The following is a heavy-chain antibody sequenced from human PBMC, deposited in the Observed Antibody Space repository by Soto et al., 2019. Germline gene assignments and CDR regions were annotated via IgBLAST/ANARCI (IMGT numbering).Heavy chain of an antibody. Sequence: EVQLLQSGGGLVQPGGSLRLSCAVSGLTFSGHAMTWVRQAPGKGLQWISSISESGDATFYSDSVKGRFTISRDNSKNMLYLQINSLRLEDTAVYYCVPGSSGAGGEDSWGQGTLVTGSS. CDR1: GLTFSGHA. CDR2: ISESGDAT. CDR3: VPGSSGAGGEDS. D-gene: IGHD3-10*01. J-gene: IGHJ4*02. V-gene: IGHV3-23*01.